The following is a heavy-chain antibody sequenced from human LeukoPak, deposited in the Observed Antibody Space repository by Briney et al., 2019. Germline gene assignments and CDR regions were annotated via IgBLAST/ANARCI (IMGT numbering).Heavy chain of an antibody. V-gene: IGHV3-15*01. CDR3: TTVYDSSGYRFDP. D-gene: IGHD3-22*01. J-gene: IGHJ5*02. CDR2: IKSETDGGTT. CDR1: GFTFSNAW. Sequence: GGSLRLSCAASGFTFSNAWMSWVRQAPGKGLNWVARIKSETDGGTTDYAAPVKGRFTISRDDSINTLYLQMNSLKTEDTAVYFCTTVYDSSGYRFDPWGQGTLVTISS.